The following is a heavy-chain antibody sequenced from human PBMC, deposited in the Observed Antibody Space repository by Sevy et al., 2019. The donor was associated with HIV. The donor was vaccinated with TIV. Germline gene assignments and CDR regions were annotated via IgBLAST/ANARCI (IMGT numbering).Heavy chain of an antibody. CDR1: GVTFSEYG. Sequence: GGSLRLSCVASGVTFSEYGMHWVRQSPGKGLEWVAVISHDGRNNKYNADSVKGRFTISRDNSKNTLYLQMNSLRAEDTAIYYCARDRGEILRSAFKSWGQGTRVTVSS. CDR3: ARDRGEILRSAFKS. CDR2: ISHDGRNNK. D-gene: IGHD3-10*01. J-gene: IGHJ5*02. V-gene: IGHV3-33*08.